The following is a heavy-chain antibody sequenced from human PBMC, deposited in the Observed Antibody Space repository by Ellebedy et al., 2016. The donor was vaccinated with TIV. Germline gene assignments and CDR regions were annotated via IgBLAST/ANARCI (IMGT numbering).Heavy chain of an antibody. Sequence: ASVKVSCKASGYTFTSYFLYWVRQAPGQGLDWMGIINPTSGSSNYAQKFQGRVTMTRDTSTSTAYMDLSSLRSEDTAVYYCARGDNYYYDSSGYYYSYWGQGTLVTVSS. J-gene: IGHJ4*02. CDR3: ARGDNYYYDSSGYYYSY. V-gene: IGHV1-46*01. D-gene: IGHD3-22*01. CDR2: INPTSGSS. CDR1: GYTFTSYF.